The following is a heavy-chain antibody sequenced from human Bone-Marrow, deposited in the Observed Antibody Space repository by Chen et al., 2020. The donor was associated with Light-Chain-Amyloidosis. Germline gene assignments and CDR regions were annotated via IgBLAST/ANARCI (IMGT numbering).Heavy chain of an antibody. J-gene: IGHJ4*02. D-gene: IGHD5-12*01. CDR2: IYPDDSDA. V-gene: IGHV5-51*01. Sequence: EVQLEQSGPEVKKPGESLKISCKGSGYTFPNYWIGWVRQMPGKGLEWMGVIYPDDSDARYSPSFEGQLTNSADKCSTTSYLQWRSMKASDTAMYYCARRRDGYNFDYWGQGTLVTVSS. CDR3: ARRRDGYNFDY. CDR1: GYTFPNYW.